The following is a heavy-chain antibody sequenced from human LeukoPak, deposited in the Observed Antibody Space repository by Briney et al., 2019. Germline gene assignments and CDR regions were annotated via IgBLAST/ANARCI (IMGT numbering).Heavy chain of an antibody. CDR3: ARGFGYSYGYYFDY. J-gene: IGHJ4*02. V-gene: IGHV4-34*01. CDR2: INHSGST. Sequence: SETLSLTCAVYGGSFSGYYWSWIRQPPWKGLEWIGEINHSGSTNYNPSLKSRVTISVDTSKNQFSLKLSSVTAADTAVYYCARGFGYSYGYYFDYWGQGTLVTVSS. CDR1: GGSFSGYY. D-gene: IGHD5-18*01.